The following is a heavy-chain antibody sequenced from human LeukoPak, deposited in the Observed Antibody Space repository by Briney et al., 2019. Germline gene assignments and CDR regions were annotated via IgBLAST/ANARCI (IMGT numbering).Heavy chain of an antibody. V-gene: IGHV3-66*01. Sequence: PGGSLRLSCAASGCTVSSNYMSWVRQAPGKGLEWVSVIYSGGSTYYADSVKGRFTISRDNSKNTLYLQMNSLRAEDTAVYYCASSYCGGDFYSDPGVDYWGHGHLVTVSS. J-gene: IGHJ4*01. D-gene: IGHD2-21*02. CDR3: ASSYCGGDFYSDPGVDY. CDR2: IYSGGST. CDR1: GCTVSSNY.